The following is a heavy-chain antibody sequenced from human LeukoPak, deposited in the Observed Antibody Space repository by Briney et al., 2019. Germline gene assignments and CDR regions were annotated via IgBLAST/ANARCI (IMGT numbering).Heavy chain of an antibody. V-gene: IGHV4-34*11. J-gene: IGHJ4*02. CDR2: IYYSGST. D-gene: IGHD5-12*01. CDR1: GGSFSGYY. Sequence: PSETLSLTCAVYGGSFSGYYWSRIRQPPGKGLEWIGYIYYSGSTNYNPSLKGRVTMSLDTSKNHLSLNLSSVTAADTAVYYCAREPTSGREPTSGRPLDYWGQGTLVTVSS. CDR3: AREPTSGREPTSGRPLDY.